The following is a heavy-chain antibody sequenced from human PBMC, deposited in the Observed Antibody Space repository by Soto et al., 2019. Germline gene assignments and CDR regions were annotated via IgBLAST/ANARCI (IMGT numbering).Heavy chain of an antibody. CDR1: GGTFSSYA. D-gene: IGHD3-10*01. CDR2: IIPIFGTA. CDR3: ARGTMVRGVKGVYYYGMDV. Sequence: SVKVSCKASGGTFSSYAISWVRQAPGQGLEWMGGIIPIFGTANYAQKFQGRVTITADKSTSTAYMELSSLRSEDTAVYYCARGTMVRGVKGVYYYGMDVWGQGTTVTVSS. V-gene: IGHV1-69*06. J-gene: IGHJ6*02.